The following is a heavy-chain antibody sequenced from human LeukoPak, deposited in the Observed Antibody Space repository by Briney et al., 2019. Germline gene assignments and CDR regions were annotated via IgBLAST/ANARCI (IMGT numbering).Heavy chain of an antibody. CDR3: ASNTYYYDSSGYFNSAYYFDY. CDR2: IYSGGST. V-gene: IGHV3-66*01. D-gene: IGHD3-22*01. Sequence: PGGSLRLSCAASGFTVSSNYMSWVRQAPGKGLEWVSVIYSGGSTYYADSVKGRFTISRDNSKNTLYLQMNSLRAEDTAVYYCASNTYYYDSSGYFNSAYYFDYWGQGTLVTVSS. CDR1: GFTVSSNY. J-gene: IGHJ4*02.